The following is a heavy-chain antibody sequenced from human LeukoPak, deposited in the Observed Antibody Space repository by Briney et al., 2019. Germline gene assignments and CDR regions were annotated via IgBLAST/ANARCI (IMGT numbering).Heavy chain of an antibody. CDR2: IYYSGST. D-gene: IGHD6-19*01. CDR1: GYSISSSYY. Sequence: SETLSLTCTVSGYSISSSYYWGWIRQPPGKGLEWIGSIYYSGSTYYNPSLKSRVTISVDTSKNQFSLKLSSVTAADTAVYYCERAWGSGDSGCRIDYWGQGTLVTVSS. J-gene: IGHJ4*02. V-gene: IGHV4-38-2*02. CDR3: ERAWGSGDSGCRIDY.